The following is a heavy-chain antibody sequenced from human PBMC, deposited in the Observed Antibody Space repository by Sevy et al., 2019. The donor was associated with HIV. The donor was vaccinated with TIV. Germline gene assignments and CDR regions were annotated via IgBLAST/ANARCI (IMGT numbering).Heavy chain of an antibody. CDR2: ISWTNGNI. D-gene: IGHD6-13*01. Sequence: GGSLRLSCAASGFTFDDYAMHWVRQAPGKGLEWVSGISWTNGNIGYADSVKGRITISRDNAKNSVYLQMNSLRTEATALYYCANDLEGGSSWSAVIAFDFWGQGTMVTVSS. CDR3: ANDLEGGSSWSAVIAFDF. J-gene: IGHJ3*01. CDR1: GFTFDDYA. V-gene: IGHV3-9*01.